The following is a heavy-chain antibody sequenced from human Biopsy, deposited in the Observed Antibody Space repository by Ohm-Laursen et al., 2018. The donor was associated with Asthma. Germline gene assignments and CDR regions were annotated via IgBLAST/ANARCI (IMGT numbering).Heavy chain of an antibody. J-gene: IGHJ3*02. D-gene: IGHD4-23*01. CDR2: ISSDGHNK. CDR3: AREPGQDSGGTGAFDR. V-gene: IGHV3-30*03. Sequence: SLRLSCSASGFVFSQCGMHWVRQGPGKGRERVALISSDGHNKYYKDSVKGRFTISRDNSKLRLYLEINSLRVEDSAVYYCAREPGQDSGGTGAFDRWGQGIMVAVSS. CDR1: GFVFSQCG.